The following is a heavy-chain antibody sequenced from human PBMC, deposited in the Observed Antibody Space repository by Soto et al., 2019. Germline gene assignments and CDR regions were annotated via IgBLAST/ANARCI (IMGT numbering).Heavy chain of an antibody. D-gene: IGHD3-10*01. J-gene: IGHJ4*02. V-gene: IGHV3-23*01. CDR3: AKGAYGSGSYDC. Sequence: GSLRLSCAASGFTFSNYAMTWVRQSPGKGLEWVSGISGSSGSTSYADSVKGRFTISRDNSKNTLYLQMNSLKAEDTAIYYCAKGAYGSGSYDCWAQGTLVTVSS. CDR2: ISGSSGST. CDR1: GFTFSNYA.